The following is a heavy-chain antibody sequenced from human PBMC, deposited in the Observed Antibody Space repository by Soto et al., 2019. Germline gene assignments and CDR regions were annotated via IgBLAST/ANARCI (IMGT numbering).Heavy chain of an antibody. CDR3: ARTGSGSYLIDY. D-gene: IGHD3-10*01. CDR2: IIPILGIA. J-gene: IGHJ4*02. Sequence: QVQLVQSGAEVKKPGSSVKVSCKASGGTFSSYTISWVRQAPGQGLEWMGRIIPILGIANYAQKFQGRVTITTDKSTSTAYMELSSLRSEDTAVYYCARTGSGSYLIDYWGQGTLVTVSS. V-gene: IGHV1-69*02. CDR1: GGTFSSYT.